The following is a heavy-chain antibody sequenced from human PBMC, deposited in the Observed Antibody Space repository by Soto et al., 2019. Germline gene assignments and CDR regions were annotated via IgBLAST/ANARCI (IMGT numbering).Heavy chain of an antibody. J-gene: IGHJ6*03. CDR2: IYHSXXX. Sequence: QVQLQESGPGLVKPSGTLSLTCAVSSGSISSSXXXXXVRQPPGKGLEWIGEIYHSXXXNYNPSLKSRVTISVDKSKNQFSLKLSSVTAADTAVYYCARSIGYLSYYYYYMDVWGKGTTVTVSS. V-gene: IGHV4-4*02. D-gene: IGHD2-2*03. CDR3: ARSIGYLSYYYYYMDV. CDR1: SGSISSSXX.